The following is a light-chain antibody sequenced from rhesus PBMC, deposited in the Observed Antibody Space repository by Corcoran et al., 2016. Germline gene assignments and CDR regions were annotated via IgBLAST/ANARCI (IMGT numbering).Light chain of an antibody. CDR1: QGISSY. CDR2: KAS. V-gene: IGKV1-25*01. J-gene: IGKJ4*01. CDR3: QQHNSYPLT. Sequence: DIQMTQSPSSLSAPVGDTVTITCRASQGISSYPAWYQQQPGKAPKLLIYKASTVQSGVPSRCSGSGSGTDFTLAISSLQPEDFATYYCQQHNSYPLTFGGRTKVDIK.